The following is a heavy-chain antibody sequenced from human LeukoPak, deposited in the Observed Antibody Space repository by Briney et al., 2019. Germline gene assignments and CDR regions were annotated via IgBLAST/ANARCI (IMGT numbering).Heavy chain of an antibody. V-gene: IGHV1-69*13. CDR1: GGTFSSYA. J-gene: IGHJ5*02. Sequence: RASVTVSCKASGGTFSSYAISWVRQAPGQGLEWMGGIIPIFGTANYAQKFQGRVTITADESTSTAYMELSSLRSEDTAVYYCARDYYDSSGYARWFDPWGQGTLVTVSS. D-gene: IGHD3-22*01. CDR3: ARDYYDSSGYARWFDP. CDR2: IIPIFGTA.